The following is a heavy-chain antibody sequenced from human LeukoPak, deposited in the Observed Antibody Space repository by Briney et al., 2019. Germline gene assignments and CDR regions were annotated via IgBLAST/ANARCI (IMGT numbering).Heavy chain of an antibody. V-gene: IGHV3-21*01. Sequence: GGSLRLSCAASGFTFSSYSMNWVRQAPGKGLEWVSSISSSSSYIYYADSVKGRFTISRDNAKNSPYLQMNSLRAEDTAVYYCARWATEEFDYWGQGTLVTVSS. D-gene: IGHD5-12*01. J-gene: IGHJ4*02. CDR1: GFTFSSYS. CDR3: ARWATEEFDY. CDR2: ISSSSSYI.